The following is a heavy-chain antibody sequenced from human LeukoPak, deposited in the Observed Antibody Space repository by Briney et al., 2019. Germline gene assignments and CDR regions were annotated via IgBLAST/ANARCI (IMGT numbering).Heavy chain of an antibody. D-gene: IGHD5-24*01. CDR3: ARGIGDGYNLDGYYFDY. V-gene: IGHV1-69*13. CDR2: IIPIFGTA. CDR1: GGTFSSYA. Sequence: ASVKVSCKASGGTFSSYAISWVRQAPGQGLEWTGGIIPIFGTANYAQKFQGRVTITADESTSTAYMELSSLRSEDTAVYYCARGIGDGYNLDGYYFDYWGQGTLVTVSS. J-gene: IGHJ4*02.